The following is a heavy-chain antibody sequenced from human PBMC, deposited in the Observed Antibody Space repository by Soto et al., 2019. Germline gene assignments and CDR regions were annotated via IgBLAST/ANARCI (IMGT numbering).Heavy chain of an antibody. Sequence: GGSLRLSCAASGFTFSSYAMSWVRQAPGKGLEWVSAISGSGGSTYYADSVKGRFTISRDNSKNTLYLQMNSLRAEGTAVYYCEKFLEYYDSSCYYGSFDDWGQGTLVTVSS. CDR1: GFTFSSYA. J-gene: IGHJ4*02. CDR3: EKFLEYYDSSCYYGSFDD. CDR2: ISGSGGST. D-gene: IGHD3-22*01. V-gene: IGHV3-23*01.